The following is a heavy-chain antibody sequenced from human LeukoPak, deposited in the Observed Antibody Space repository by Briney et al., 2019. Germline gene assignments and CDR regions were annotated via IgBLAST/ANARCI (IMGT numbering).Heavy chain of an antibody. CDR2: ISWNSGSI. Sequence: GRSLRLSCAASGFTFDDYAMHWVRQAPGKGLEWVPGISWNSGSIGYADSVKGRFTISRDNAKNSLYLQMNSLRAEDMALYYCARVVVAAHTPRFDYWGQGTLVTVSS. CDR1: GFTFDDYA. D-gene: IGHD2-15*01. V-gene: IGHV3-9*03. CDR3: ARVVVAAHTPRFDY. J-gene: IGHJ4*02.